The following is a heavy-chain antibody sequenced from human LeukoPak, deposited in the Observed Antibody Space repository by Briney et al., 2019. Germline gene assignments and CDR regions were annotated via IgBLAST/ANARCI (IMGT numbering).Heavy chain of an antibody. D-gene: IGHD5-12*01. CDR1: GDSISNYY. CDR3: ASSGRVATVGY. CDR2: IYYSGST. Sequence: SETLSLTCSVSGDSISNYYWSWIRQPPGKGLEWIGYIYYSGSTNYKPSLQSRVTISVDTSKNQFSLELSSVTAEDTAVYYCASSGRVATVGYWGHGTLVTVSS. J-gene: IGHJ4*01. V-gene: IGHV4-59*01.